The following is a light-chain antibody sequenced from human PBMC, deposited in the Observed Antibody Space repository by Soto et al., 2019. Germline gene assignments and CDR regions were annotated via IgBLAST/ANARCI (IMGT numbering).Light chain of an antibody. CDR1: SSNIGAGYD. Sequence: QSVLTPPPSVSGAPGQRVTISCTGSSSNIGAGYDVHWYQQLPGTAPKLLIYGNSNRPSGVPDRFSGSKSGTSASLAITGLQAEDEADYYCQSYDSSLSVGFGGGTKRTVL. J-gene: IGLJ2*01. V-gene: IGLV1-40*01. CDR3: QSYDSSLSVG. CDR2: GNS.